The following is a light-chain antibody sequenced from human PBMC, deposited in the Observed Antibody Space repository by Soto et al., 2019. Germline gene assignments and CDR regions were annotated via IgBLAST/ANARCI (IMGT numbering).Light chain of an antibody. CDR1: NIGSKS. Sequence: SYELTQPPSVSGAPGQTATVTCGGRNIGSKSVHWYQQKHGQAPVLVLHDDSDRPSRIPGRFSGSNSGDTATLTISGVEAGDDADYYCQVWDRSSNHGVFGGGTKLTVL. CDR3: QVWDRSSNHGV. V-gene: IGLV3-21*02. J-gene: IGLJ3*02. CDR2: DDS.